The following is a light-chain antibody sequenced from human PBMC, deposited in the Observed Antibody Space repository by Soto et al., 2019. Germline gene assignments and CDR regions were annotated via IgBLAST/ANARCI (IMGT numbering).Light chain of an antibody. J-gene: IGKJ1*01. CDR2: ATS. V-gene: IGKV1-39*01. Sequence: DIQMTQSPSSLSASLGDRVTITCLASQNIDNYLNWYQQKPGKAPKLLIYATSTLQSGVPSRFSGSGSGTEFTLTISSLQPDDSATYYCQHYSLYSPWTFGQGTKVDI. CDR3: QHYSLYSPWT. CDR1: QNIDNY.